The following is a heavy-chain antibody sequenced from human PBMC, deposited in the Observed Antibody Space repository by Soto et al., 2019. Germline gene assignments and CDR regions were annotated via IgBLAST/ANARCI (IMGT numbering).Heavy chain of an antibody. V-gene: IGHV4-39*01. D-gene: IGHD1-1*01. J-gene: IGHJ6*03. CDR2: IYYSGST. CDR3: ASVRRYNYYYYYMDV. Sequence: SETLSLTCTVSGGSISSYYWSWIRQPPGKGLEWIGSIYYSGSTYYNPSLKSRVTISVDTSKNQFSLKLSSVTAADTAVYYCASVRRYNYYYYYMDVWGKGTTVTVSS. CDR1: GGSISSYY.